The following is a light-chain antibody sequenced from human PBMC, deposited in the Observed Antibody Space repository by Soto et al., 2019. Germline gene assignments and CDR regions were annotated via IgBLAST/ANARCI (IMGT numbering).Light chain of an antibody. J-gene: IGKJ1*01. CDR1: QSVSNNY. V-gene: IGKV3-20*01. CDR3: QQYGSSGT. CDR2: GAS. Sequence: EIVLTQSPGTLSLSPGERATLSCMASQSVSNNYLAWYQQKPGQAPRLLIYGASNRATGIPDRFSGSGSGTDFTLTISRLEPEEFAVYYCQQYGSSGTFGQGTKVDIK.